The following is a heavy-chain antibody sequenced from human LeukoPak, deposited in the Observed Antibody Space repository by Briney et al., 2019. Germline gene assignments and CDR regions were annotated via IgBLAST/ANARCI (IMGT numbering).Heavy chain of an antibody. V-gene: IGHV1-3*01. CDR3: ARDLGPIAAAGTYYYYYGMDV. D-gene: IGHD6-13*01. Sequence: TXXXXHWXRQAPGQRLEWMGWINVGNGNTKYSQKFQDRVTITRETSASTVYMELSSLRSEDTAVYYCARDLGPIAAAGTYYYYYGMDVWGQGTTVTVSS. J-gene: IGHJ6*02. CDR2: INVGNGNT. CDR1: TXXX.